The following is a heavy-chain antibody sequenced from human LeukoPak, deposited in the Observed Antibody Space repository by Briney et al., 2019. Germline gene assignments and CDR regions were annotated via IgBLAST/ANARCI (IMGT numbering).Heavy chain of an antibody. CDR3: AKKGAITDAFDI. D-gene: IGHD5-12*01. CDR2: ISGSGGST. V-gene: IGHV3-23*01. Sequence: GGSLRLSCAASGYTFSSYWMHWVRQAPGKGLEWVSAISGSGGSTYYADSVKGRFTISRDNSKNTLYLQMNSLRAEDTAVYYCAKKGAITDAFDIWGQGTMVTVSS. CDR1: GYTFSSYW. J-gene: IGHJ3*02.